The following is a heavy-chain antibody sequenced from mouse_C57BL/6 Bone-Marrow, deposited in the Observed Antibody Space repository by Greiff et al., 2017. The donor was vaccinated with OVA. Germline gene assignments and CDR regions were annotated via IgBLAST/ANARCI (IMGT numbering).Heavy chain of an antibody. J-gene: IGHJ2*01. CDR2: IYPGDGDT. CDR1: GYAFSSSW. Sequence: VQLQQSGPELVKPGASVKISCKASGYAFSSSWMNWVKQRPGKGLEWIGRIYPGDGDTNYNGKFKGKATLTADKSSSTAYMELRSLTSEDSAVYYCTFPLYYYGSSYPYFDYWGQGTTLTVSS. CDR3: TFPLYYYGSSYPYFDY. V-gene: IGHV1-82*01. D-gene: IGHD1-1*01.